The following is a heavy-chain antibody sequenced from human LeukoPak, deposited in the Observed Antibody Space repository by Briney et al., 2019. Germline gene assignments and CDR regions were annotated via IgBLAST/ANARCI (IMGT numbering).Heavy chain of an antibody. CDR2: IYYSGST. D-gene: IGHD3-16*02. Sequence: SETLSLTCTVSGGSISSVSYFWDWIRQPPGKGLEWIGSIYYSGSTYYNPSLKSRVTVSVDTSKNQFSLKLSSVTAADTALYYCARHSRNTFGVVVVPYYFDYWGQGTLVTVSS. V-gene: IGHV4-39*01. CDR3: ARHSRNTFGVVVVPYYFDY. J-gene: IGHJ4*02. CDR1: GGSISSVSYF.